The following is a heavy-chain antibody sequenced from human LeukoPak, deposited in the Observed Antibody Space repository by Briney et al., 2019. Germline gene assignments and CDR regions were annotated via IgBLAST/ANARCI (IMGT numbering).Heavy chain of an antibody. Sequence: PSETLSLTCAVSGGSISSGGYSWSWIRQPPGKGLEWIGYIYYSGSTNYNPSLKSRVTISVDTSKNQFSLKLSSVTAADTAVYYCARAYYYDSSGTPSWFDPWGQGTLVTVSS. CDR2: IYYSGST. J-gene: IGHJ5*02. CDR1: GGSISSGGYS. CDR3: ARAYYYDSSGTPSWFDP. V-gene: IGHV4-30-4*07. D-gene: IGHD3-22*01.